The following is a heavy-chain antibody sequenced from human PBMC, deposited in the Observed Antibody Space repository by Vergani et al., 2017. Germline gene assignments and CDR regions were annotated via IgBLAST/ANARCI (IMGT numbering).Heavy chain of an antibody. CDR1: GDSISSGVYY. Sequence: QVQLQESGPGLVKPSQTLSLTCSVSGDSISSGVYYWNWIRQHPGKGLEWIGYIYSTGSTHHNPSLRMRINMSVDTSKNQFSLKLNYVTAADTAMYYCARMGGYDEGDAFRIGYFDSWGPGILVTVSS. V-gene: IGHV4-31*03. CDR3: ARMGGYDEGDAFRIGYFDS. CDR2: IYSTGST. D-gene: IGHD3-22*01. J-gene: IGHJ4*02.